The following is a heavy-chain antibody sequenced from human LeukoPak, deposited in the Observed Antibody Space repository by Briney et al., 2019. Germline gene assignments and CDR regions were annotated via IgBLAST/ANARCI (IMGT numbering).Heavy chain of an antibody. J-gene: IGHJ4*02. CDR1: GGSISTTTYH. CDR3: AREGLRGEYFGY. CDR2: IYYSGST. Sequence: PSETLSLTCAVSGGSISTTTYHWGWIRQPPGKGLEWIGNIYYSGSTFYNSSLKSRVTIFLDTSKNQFSLRLTSVTAADTAVYYCAREGLRGEYFGYWGQGTLVTVSS. V-gene: IGHV4-39*01. D-gene: IGHD2-8*01.